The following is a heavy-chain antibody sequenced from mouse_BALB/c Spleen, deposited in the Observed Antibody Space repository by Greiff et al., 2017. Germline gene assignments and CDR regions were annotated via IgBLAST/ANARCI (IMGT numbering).Heavy chain of an antibody. CDR2: ILPGSGST. Sequence: QVQLKQSGAELMKPGASVKISCKATGYTFSSYWIEWVKQRPGHGLEWIGEILPGSGSTNYNEKFKGKATFTADTSSNTAYMQLSSLTSEDSAVYYCARWIHYYGSSYGAMDYWGQGTSVTVSS. V-gene: IGHV1-9*01. CDR3: ARWIHYYGSSYGAMDY. J-gene: IGHJ4*01. D-gene: IGHD1-1*01. CDR1: GYTFSSYW.